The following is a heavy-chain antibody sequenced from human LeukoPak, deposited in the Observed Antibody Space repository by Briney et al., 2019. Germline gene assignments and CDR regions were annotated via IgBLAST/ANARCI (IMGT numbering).Heavy chain of an antibody. J-gene: IGHJ4*02. CDR2: INQDGSDK. D-gene: IGHD3-10*01. CDR3: VRHYGSGQYFFDY. Sequence: GGSLRPSCAASGFTVSSNYMSWVRQAPGKGLEWVANINQDGSDKYYVDSVKGRFTISRDNAKNSLYLQMTSLGAEDMAIYYCVRHYGSGQYFFDYWGQGTLVTVSS. CDR1: GFTVSSNY. V-gene: IGHV3-7*01.